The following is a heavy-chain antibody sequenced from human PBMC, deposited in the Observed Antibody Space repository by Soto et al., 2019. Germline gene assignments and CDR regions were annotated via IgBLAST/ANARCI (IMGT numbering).Heavy chain of an antibody. CDR1: GGSVSSGSYY. Sequence: QVQLQESGPGLVKPSETLSLTCTVSGGSVSSGSYYWSWVRRGPGKGLDGVGYIYYSGTTHYNPSLRRRVTISVDTSKNPFSLKLSSVADADTAVCYCARERQDIVVVVAPTTWFDPWGPGTLVTVSS. V-gene: IGHV4-61*01. J-gene: IGHJ5*02. CDR3: ARERQDIVVVVAPTTWFDP. D-gene: IGHD2-15*01. CDR2: IYYSGTT.